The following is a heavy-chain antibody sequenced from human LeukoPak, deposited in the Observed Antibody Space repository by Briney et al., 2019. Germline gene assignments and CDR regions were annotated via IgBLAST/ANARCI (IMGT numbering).Heavy chain of an antibody. D-gene: IGHD4-17*01. V-gene: IGHV3-11*01. Sequence: TGGSLRLSCAASGFTFSDYYMSWIRQAPGKGLEWVSYISSSGSTIYYADSVKGRCTISRDNAKNSLYLQMNSLRAEDTAVYYCATDGDSISLTSFDYWGQGTLVTVSS. CDR3: ATDGDSISLTSFDY. CDR1: GFTFSDYY. J-gene: IGHJ4*02. CDR2: ISSSGSTI.